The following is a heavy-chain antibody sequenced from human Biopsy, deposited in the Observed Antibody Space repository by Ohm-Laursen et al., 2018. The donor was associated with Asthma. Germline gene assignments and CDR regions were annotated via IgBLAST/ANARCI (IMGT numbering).Heavy chain of an antibody. V-gene: IGHV3-53*01. J-gene: IGHJ4*02. CDR3: ARGDSSNWSHYYFDY. Sequence: SLRLSCLASGFAVSRDHMFWVRQAPGKGLEWVAVIYRGGTSHTADSVRGRFTISRDYSKNTLYLQMHSLRAEDTAVYYCARGDSSNWSHYYFDYWGQGTLVTVSS. CDR2: IYRGGTS. D-gene: IGHD3-22*01. CDR1: GFAVSRDH.